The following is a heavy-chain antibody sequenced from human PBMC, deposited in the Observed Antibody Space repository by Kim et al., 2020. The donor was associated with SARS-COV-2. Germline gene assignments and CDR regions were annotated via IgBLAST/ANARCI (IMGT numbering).Heavy chain of an antibody. J-gene: IGHJ3*02. D-gene: IGHD6-6*01. V-gene: IGHV4-34*01. CDR1: GGSFSGYF. CDR3: ARGGLADAFDM. CDR2: ISHSGTT. Sequence: SETLSLTCAVYGGSFSGYFWSWIRQPPGKGLEWIGEISHSGTTNYNPSLKSRVTISLDTSKNQFSLKLRSVTAADTAVYYCARGGLADAFDMWGQRTMVTVAS.